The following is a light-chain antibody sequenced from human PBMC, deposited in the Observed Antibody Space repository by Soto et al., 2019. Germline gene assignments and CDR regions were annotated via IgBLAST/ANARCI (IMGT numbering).Light chain of an antibody. V-gene: IGKV1-12*01. CDR3: QQNNSFPRT. J-gene: IGKJ1*01. CDR1: QDIGTW. CDR2: AAS. Sequence: DIQMTQSPSSESASIGDSVTITCRASQDIGTWLAWYQQKPGKASSLLIYAASSLQSGVPSRFSGSGSGTDFTLTINSLQPEDIATYYCQQNNSFPRTFGQGTKVEVK.